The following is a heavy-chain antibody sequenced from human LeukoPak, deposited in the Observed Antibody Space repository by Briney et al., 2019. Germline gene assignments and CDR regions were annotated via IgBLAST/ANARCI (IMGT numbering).Heavy chain of an antibody. V-gene: IGHV1-3*01. CDR2: INAGNGNI. J-gene: IGHJ6*02. CDR1: GHTSTTYA. Sequence: VASVKVSCKASGHTSTTYAIHWVRQAPGQGLEWMGWINAGNGNIKYSQKLQGRVTITGDTSASTAYMELSSLRSEDTAVYYCARGYCSSTSCYMDVWGQGTTVT. D-gene: IGHD2-2*01. CDR3: ARGYCSSTSCYMDV.